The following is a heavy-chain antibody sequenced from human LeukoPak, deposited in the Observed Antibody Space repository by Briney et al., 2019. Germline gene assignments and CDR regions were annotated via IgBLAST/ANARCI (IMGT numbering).Heavy chain of an antibody. D-gene: IGHD6-6*01. CDR2: LSSSSTFI. J-gene: IGHJ4*02. CDR1: GFTFSIYS. CDR3: ARGSNSGLNSFYFEC. Sequence: GGSLRLSCAASGFTFSIYSMNWVRQAPGKGLEWVSSLSSSSTFIYYADSVKGRFTISRDNANNSLYLQMNSLRAEDTAVYYCARGSNSGLNSFYFECWGQGTLVTVSS. V-gene: IGHV3-21*01.